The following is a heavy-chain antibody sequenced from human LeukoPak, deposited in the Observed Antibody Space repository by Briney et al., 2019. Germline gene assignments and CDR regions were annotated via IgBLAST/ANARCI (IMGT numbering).Heavy chain of an antibody. CDR1: GGSFSDYY. Sequence: SETLSLTCAVYGGSFSDYYWSWIRQPPGKGLEWIGEINHSGSTNYNPSLKSRVSISVDTSKNQFSLNLSSVTAADTAVYYCARGVREKNRGFLLYYYYYYMDVWGKGTTVAISS. CDR3: ARGVREKNRGFLLYYYYYYMDV. J-gene: IGHJ6*03. D-gene: IGHD3-10*01. CDR2: INHSGST. V-gene: IGHV4-34*01.